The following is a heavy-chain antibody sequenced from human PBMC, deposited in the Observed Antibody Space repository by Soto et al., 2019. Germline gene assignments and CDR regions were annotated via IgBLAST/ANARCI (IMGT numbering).Heavy chain of an antibody. J-gene: IGHJ4*02. CDR2: ISAHNGNT. V-gene: IGHV1-18*01. D-gene: IGHD1-1*01. Sequence: QVHLVQSGAEVKKPGASVKVSCKGSGCTFTSYGITWVRQAPGQGLEWMGWISAHNGNTNYAQKLQGRVTVTKDTSTGTAYMELRSLRSDDTAVYYCARGRYGDYWGQGALVTVSS. CDR3: ARGRYGDY. CDR1: GCTFTSYG.